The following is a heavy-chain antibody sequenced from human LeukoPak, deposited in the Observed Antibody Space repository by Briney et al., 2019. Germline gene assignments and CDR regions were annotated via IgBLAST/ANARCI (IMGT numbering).Heavy chain of an antibody. CDR1: GYSFTSYW. CDR3: ARQFNDILTGYHDY. D-gene: IGHD3-9*01. J-gene: IGHJ4*02. CDR2: IYPGDSDT. V-gene: IGHV5-51*01. Sequence: GESLRISCKGSGYSFTSYWIGCVRQMPGKGLEMVGIIYPGDSDTRYSPSFQGQVTISADTSTSTAYLQWSSLKASDTAMYYCARQFNDILTGYHDYWGQGTLVTVSS.